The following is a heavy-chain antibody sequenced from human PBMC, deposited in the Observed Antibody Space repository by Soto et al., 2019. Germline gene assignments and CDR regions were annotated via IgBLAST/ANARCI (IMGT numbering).Heavy chain of an antibody. CDR2: ISASDGST. J-gene: IGHJ4*02. Sequence: RASVKVSCKASGYAFSFGFSWVGQAPGQGLEWMGWISASDGSTNSAQKFRGRISLTTDTSTNTAYLDLLSLTSDDTAVYFCATYYFGSGSYYRFDNRGQGPLVTVSS. CDR3: ATYYFGSGSYYRFDN. D-gene: IGHD3-10*01. V-gene: IGHV1-18*01. CDR1: GYAFSFG.